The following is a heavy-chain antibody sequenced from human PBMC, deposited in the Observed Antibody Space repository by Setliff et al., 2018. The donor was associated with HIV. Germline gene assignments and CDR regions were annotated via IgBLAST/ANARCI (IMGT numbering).Heavy chain of an antibody. V-gene: IGHV1-2*06. CDR3: ASKIFCTNGVCLDAFDY. Sequence: GASVKVSCKASGYTFTGYYMHWVRQAPGQGLEWMGRINPNSGGTNHAQKFQGRVTMTRDTSISTAYMELSRLRSDDTAVYYCASKIFCTNGVCLDAFDYWGLGTLVTVSS. CDR2: INPNSGGT. J-gene: IGHJ4*02. CDR1: GYTFTGYY. D-gene: IGHD2-8*01.